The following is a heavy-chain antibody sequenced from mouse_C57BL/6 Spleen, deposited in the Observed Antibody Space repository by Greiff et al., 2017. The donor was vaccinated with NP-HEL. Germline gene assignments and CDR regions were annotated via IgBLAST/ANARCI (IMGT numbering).Heavy chain of an antibody. V-gene: IGHV1-80*01. CDR1: GYAFSSYW. CDR3: ARAVVYYDLAD. D-gene: IGHD2-4*01. Sequence: QVHVKQSGAELVKPGASVKISCKASGYAFSSYWMNWVKQRPGKGLEWIGQIYPGDGDTNYNGKFKGKATLTADKSSSTAYMQLSSLTSEDSAFYFCARAVVYYDLADWGQGTLVTVSA. J-gene: IGHJ3*01. CDR2: IYPGDGDT.